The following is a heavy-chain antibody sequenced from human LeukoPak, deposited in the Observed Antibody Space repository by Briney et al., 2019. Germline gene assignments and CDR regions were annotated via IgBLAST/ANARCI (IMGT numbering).Heavy chain of an antibody. CDR3: ARDGPGYKDLDL. V-gene: IGHV3-7*04. CDR2: IRDDGNEK. CDR1: GFSFSRDW. Sequence: GGSLRLSCAASGFSFSRDWMSWVRQPQGKGLEWVANIRDDGNEKYYADPVKGRFIISRDNARSSLHLQMSSLRVEDTAVYYCARDGPGYKDLDLWGQGTLVTVSS. J-gene: IGHJ5*02. D-gene: IGHD2-15*01.